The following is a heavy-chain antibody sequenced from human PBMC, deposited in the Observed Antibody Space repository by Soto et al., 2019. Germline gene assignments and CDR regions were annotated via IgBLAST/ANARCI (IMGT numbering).Heavy chain of an antibody. CDR2: IYHSGST. CDR3: ARAGHYGSGSYYNGLNFDY. D-gene: IGHD3-10*01. CDR1: GGSISSGGYS. V-gene: IGHV4-30-2*01. Sequence: SETLSLTCAVSGGSISSGGYSWSWIRQPPGKGLEWIGYIYHSGSTYYNPSLKSRVTISVDRSKNQFSLKLSSVTAADTAVYYRARAGHYGSGSYYNGLNFDYWGQGTLVTVSS. J-gene: IGHJ4*02.